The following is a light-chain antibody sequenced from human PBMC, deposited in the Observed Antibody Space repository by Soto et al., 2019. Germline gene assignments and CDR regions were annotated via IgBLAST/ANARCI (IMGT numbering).Light chain of an antibody. Sequence: DIQMTQSPSTLSASVGDRVTITCRASQSISSWLAWYQQKPGKAPKLLIYRASTLESGVPSRFSGSGSGTEFTLTISSLQPDYFATYYCQQYSHYWTFGQGTEVEI. CDR1: QSISSW. CDR2: RAS. CDR3: QQYSHYWT. J-gene: IGKJ1*01. V-gene: IGKV1-5*03.